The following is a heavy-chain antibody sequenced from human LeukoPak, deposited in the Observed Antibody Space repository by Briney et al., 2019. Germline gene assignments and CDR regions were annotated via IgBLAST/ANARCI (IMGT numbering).Heavy chain of an antibody. CDR3: ARGGLRQSWELLGVLCNWFDP. CDR1: GFTFSSYA. J-gene: IGHJ5*02. V-gene: IGHV3-30-3*01. D-gene: IGHD1-26*01. Sequence: PGGSVRLSCAASGFTFSSYAMHWVRQAPGKGLEWVAVISYDGSNKYYADSVKGRFTISRDNSKNTLYLQMNSLRAEDTAVYYSARGGLRQSWELLGVLCNWFDPWGQGTLVTVSS. CDR2: ISYDGSNK.